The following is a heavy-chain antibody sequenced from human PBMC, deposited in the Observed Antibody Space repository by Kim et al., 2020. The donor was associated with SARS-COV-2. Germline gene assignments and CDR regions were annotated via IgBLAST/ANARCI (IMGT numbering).Heavy chain of an antibody. CDR2: IIPIFGTA. D-gene: IGHD3-22*01. V-gene: IGHV1-69*13. Sequence: SVKVSCKASGGTFSSYAISWVRQAPGQGLEWMGGIIPIFGTANYSQKFQGRVTITADESTSTAYMELGSLRSEDTAVYYCARADYYYDSSGYYLGYYFDYWGQGTLVTVSS. CDR1: GGTFSSYA. CDR3: ARADYYYDSSGYYLGYYFDY. J-gene: IGHJ4*02.